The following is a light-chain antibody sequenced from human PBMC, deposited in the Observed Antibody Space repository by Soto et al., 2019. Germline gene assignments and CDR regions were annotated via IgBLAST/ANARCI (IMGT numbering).Light chain of an antibody. Sequence: DIQMTQSPSTLSASVGDRVTITCRASQSISSWLAWYQQKPGKAPKLLIYKASSLESGVPLRFSGSGSGTEFTLNISSLQPDDFAPYYCQQYNSYSPLTFGGGTKVEIK. CDR2: KAS. J-gene: IGKJ4*01. CDR3: QQYNSYSPLT. V-gene: IGKV1-5*03. CDR1: QSISSW.